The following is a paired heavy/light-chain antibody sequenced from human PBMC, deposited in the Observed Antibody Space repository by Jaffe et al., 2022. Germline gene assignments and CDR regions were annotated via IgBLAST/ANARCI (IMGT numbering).Light chain of an antibody. J-gene: IGLJ3*02. CDR2: EDN. CDR1: SGSIASNY. V-gene: IGLV6-57*01. Sequence: NFMLTQPHSVSESPGKTVTISCTRSSGSIASNYVQWYQQRPGSSPTTVIYEDNQRPSGVPDRFSGSIDSSSNSASLTISGLKTEDEADYYCQSYDSSNQVFGGGTKLTVL. CDR3: QSYDSSNQV.
Heavy chain of an antibody. Sequence: QVTLRESGPALVKPTQTLTLTCTFSGFSLSTSGMCVSWVRQPPGKALEWLALIDWDDDKYYSTSLKTRLTISKDTSKNQVVLTMTNMDPVDTATYYCARILSYYGSGSYYTFDYWGQGTLVTVSS. V-gene: IGHV2-70*20. CDR3: ARILSYYGSGSYYTFDY. CDR2: IDWDDDK. CDR1: GFSLSTSGMC. J-gene: IGHJ4*02. D-gene: IGHD3-10*01.